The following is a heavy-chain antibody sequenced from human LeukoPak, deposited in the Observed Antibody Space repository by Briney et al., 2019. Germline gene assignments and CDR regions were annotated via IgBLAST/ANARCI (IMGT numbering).Heavy chain of an antibody. J-gene: IGHJ4*02. CDR3: ARGGEYSRSSSTY. V-gene: IGHV1-2*02. Sequence: GASVNVSCKASGYTFTGYYMHWVRQAPGQGLEWMGWINPNSGGTNYAQKFQGRVTVTRDTSISTAYMELSTLRSDDTAVYYCARGGEYSRSSSTYWGQGTLVTVSS. CDR2: INPNSGGT. D-gene: IGHD6-6*01. CDR1: GYTFTGYY.